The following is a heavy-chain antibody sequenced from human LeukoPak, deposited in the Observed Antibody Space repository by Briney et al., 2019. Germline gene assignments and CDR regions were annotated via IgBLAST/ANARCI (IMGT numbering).Heavy chain of an antibody. Sequence: GGSLRLSCAASGFTFSSYNMNWVRQAPGKGLEWVSYISDSSTTIYYADSVKGRFTISRDNAKNTLYLQMNSLRAEDAAVYYCAKRGTANYYDNSGYFWAGDYWGQGTLVTVSS. J-gene: IGHJ4*02. D-gene: IGHD3-22*01. CDR3: AKRGTANYYDNSGYFWAGDY. V-gene: IGHV3-48*01. CDR1: GFTFSSYN. CDR2: ISDSSTTI.